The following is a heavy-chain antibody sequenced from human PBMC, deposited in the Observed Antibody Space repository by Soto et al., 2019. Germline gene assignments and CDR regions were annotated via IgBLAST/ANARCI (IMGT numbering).Heavy chain of an antibody. V-gene: IGHV4-34*01. CDR1: GGSFSGYY. J-gene: IGHJ5*02. D-gene: IGHD1-1*01. Sequence: QVRLQQWGTGLLKSSETLSLTCAVYGGSFSGYYWSWLRQPPGKGLEWIGEINHSGSPNYNPSLKSRVTISVDTSTNQFSLKMTSVTAADTAVYYCATANWSHHYFDPWGQGTLVTVSS. CDR2: INHSGSP. CDR3: ATANWSHHYFDP.